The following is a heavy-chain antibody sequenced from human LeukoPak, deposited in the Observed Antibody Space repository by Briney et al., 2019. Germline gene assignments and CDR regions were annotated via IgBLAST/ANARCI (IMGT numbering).Heavy chain of an antibody. CDR3: ARENVDSSGYLGNALDI. V-gene: IGHV4-30-4*08. Sequence: SQTLSLTCTVSGGSISSGDYYWSWIRQPPGKGLEWIGYIYYSGSTYYNPSLKSRVTISVDTSKNQFSLKLSSVTAADTAVYYCARENVDSSGYLGNALDIWGQGTMVTVSS. CDR1: GGSISSGDYY. J-gene: IGHJ3*02. CDR2: IYYSGST. D-gene: IGHD3-22*01.